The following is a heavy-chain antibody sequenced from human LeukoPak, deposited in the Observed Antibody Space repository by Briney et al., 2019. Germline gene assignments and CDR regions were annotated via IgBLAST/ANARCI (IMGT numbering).Heavy chain of an antibody. Sequence: PGGSLRLSCAASGFIFSDYGMHWVRQAPGKGLEWVAVIWNDGSNTYYGDSVKGLFTISRDNSKNTLYLQMNSLRAEDTAVYYCARGFCSGGSCYGRYYFDYWGQGTLVTVSS. V-gene: IGHV3-33*01. J-gene: IGHJ4*02. CDR3: ARGFCSGGSCYGRYYFDY. CDR2: IWNDGSNT. D-gene: IGHD2-15*01. CDR1: GFIFSDYG.